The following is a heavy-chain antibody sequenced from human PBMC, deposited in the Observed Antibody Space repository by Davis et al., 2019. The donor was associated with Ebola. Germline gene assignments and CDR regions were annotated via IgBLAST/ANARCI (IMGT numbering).Heavy chain of an antibody. J-gene: IGHJ5*02. CDR2: VKSKADGGTT. V-gene: IGHV3-15*07. Sequence: PGGSLTLSCAVSGFTITNAWITRVRQAPGKGPEWVGRVKSKADGGTTDYAAPVKGRFTISRDDSRDTLYLQMNSLTTEDTAFYYCTIETVTRETWGQGTLVTVSS. D-gene: IGHD4-17*01. CDR1: GFTITNAW. CDR3: TIETVTRET.